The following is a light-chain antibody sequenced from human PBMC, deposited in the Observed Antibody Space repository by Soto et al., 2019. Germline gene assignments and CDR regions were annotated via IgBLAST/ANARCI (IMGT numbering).Light chain of an antibody. CDR1: QSVSSNY. CDR2: GAS. J-gene: IGKJ3*01. Sequence: EIVLTQSPGTLSLSPGERATLSCRASQSVSSNYLSWYQQKPGQAPRLLFCGASSRTTGIPDRFSGSGSGTDFTIIISRLEPEDVAVYYCQQYGSSPFTFGPGTKVDIK. V-gene: IGKV3-20*01. CDR3: QQYGSSPFT.